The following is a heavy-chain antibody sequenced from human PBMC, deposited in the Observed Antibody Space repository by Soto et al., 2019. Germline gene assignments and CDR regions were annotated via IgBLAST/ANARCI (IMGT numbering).Heavy chain of an antibody. J-gene: IGHJ4*02. D-gene: IGHD6-13*01. Sequence: EVQLLEFGGGLVQPGGSLRLSCAASGFTFNSVAMSWVRQAPGKGLEWVSGIDGSGDITYYADSVKGRFTISRDNSKNTLYLQMNSLRVEDTAVYYCAQSVRYSKNLIDYWGQGTLVTVSS. CDR1: GFTFNSVA. V-gene: IGHV3-23*01. CDR3: AQSVRYSKNLIDY. CDR2: IDGSGDIT.